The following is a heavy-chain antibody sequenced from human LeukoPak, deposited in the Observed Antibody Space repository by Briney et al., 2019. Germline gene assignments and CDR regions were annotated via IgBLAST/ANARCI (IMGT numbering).Heavy chain of an antibody. J-gene: IGHJ4*02. V-gene: IGHV3-74*01. CDR3: ARGGPNPGENYYFDY. CDR2: INTDGSDT. D-gene: IGHD1-14*01. Sequence: GGSLRLSCAASGFTFGNYWMHWVRQAPGKGLVWVSRINTDGSDTNYADSVKGRFTISRDNSKNTLNLQMNSLRAEDTAIYYCARGGPNPGENYYFDYWGQGTLVTVSS. CDR1: GFTFGNYW.